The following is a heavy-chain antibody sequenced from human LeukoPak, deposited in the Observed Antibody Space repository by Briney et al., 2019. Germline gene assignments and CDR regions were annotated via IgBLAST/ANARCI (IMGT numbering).Heavy chain of an antibody. V-gene: IGHV4-39*01. J-gene: IGHJ4*02. CDR2: IYYGGST. CDR3: ARRVRGTKTDYFDY. D-gene: IGHD3-16*01. CDR1: GGSISSSSYY. Sequence: PSETLSLTCTVSGGSISSSSYYWGWIRQPPGKGLEWIGNIYYGGSTYYNPSLKSRVTISVDTSENQFSLKLTSVTAADTAVYYCARRVRGTKTDYFDYWGQGTLVTVSS.